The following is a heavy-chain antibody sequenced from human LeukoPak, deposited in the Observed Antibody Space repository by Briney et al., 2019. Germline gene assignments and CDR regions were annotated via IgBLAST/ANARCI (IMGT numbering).Heavy chain of an antibody. CDR1: GFTFSSYS. CDR3: ARAHRNRITMVRGVNFDY. J-gene: IGHJ4*02. D-gene: IGHD3-10*01. Sequence: AGGSLRLSCAASGFTFSSYSMNWVRQAPGKGLEWVSSISSSSSYIYYADSVKGRFTISSDDAKNSLYLQMNGLRAEDTAVYYCARAHRNRITMVRGVNFDYWGQGTLVTVSS. CDR2: ISSSSSYI. V-gene: IGHV3-21*01.